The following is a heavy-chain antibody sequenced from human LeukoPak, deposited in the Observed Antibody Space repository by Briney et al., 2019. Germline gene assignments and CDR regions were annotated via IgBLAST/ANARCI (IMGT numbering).Heavy chain of an antibody. CDR1: GGSISSGSYY. V-gene: IGHV4-61*01. J-gene: IGHJ5*02. D-gene: IGHD3-10*01. Sequence: SETLSLTCTVSGGSISSGSYYWSWIRQHPGKGLEWIGYVHSSGPTDYNPSLKSRVTMSVDTSKNQFSLKLRSLTAADTAVYFCAGEDFGWFDPWGQGTLVTVSS. CDR3: AGEDFGWFDP. CDR2: VHSSGPT.